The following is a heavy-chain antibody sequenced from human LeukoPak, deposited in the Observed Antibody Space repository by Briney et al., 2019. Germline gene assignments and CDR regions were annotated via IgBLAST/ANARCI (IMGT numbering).Heavy chain of an antibody. CDR1: GFTFSSYS. D-gene: IGHD2-15*01. CDR2: ISSSSSYI. CDR3: AKEGCSGGSCLSWFDP. Sequence: GGSLRLSCAASGFTFSSYSMNWVRQAPGKGLEWVSSISSSSSYIYYADSVKGRFTISRDNAKNSLYLQMNSLRAEDTAVYYCAKEGCSGGSCLSWFDPWGQGTLVTVSS. J-gene: IGHJ5*02. V-gene: IGHV3-21*01.